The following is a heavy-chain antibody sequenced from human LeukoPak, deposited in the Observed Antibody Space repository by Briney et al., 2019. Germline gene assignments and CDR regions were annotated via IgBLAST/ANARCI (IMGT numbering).Heavy chain of an antibody. Sequence: GASVKVSCKASGYTFTSYGISWVRQAPGQGLEWMGWISAYNGNTNYAQKLQGRVTMTTDTSTSTAYMELRSLRSDDTAVYYCARVNKPLAVAGPGFDYWGQGTLVTVSS. D-gene: IGHD6-19*01. J-gene: IGHJ4*02. V-gene: IGHV1-18*01. CDR1: GYTFTSYG. CDR3: ARVNKPLAVAGPGFDY. CDR2: ISAYNGNT.